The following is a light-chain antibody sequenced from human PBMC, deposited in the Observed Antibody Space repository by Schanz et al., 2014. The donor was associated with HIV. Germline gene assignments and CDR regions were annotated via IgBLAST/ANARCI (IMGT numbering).Light chain of an antibody. J-gene: IGLJ2*01. Sequence: QSALTQPASASGSPGQSVTISCTGTSSDIGTYNRVSWYQQSPGTAPKLLIFADTKRPSGVPDRFSGSKSVNSASLAITGLQAEDEADYFCQSFDSSLNGVVFGGGTKLT. CDR2: ADT. V-gene: IGLV2-18*02. CDR3: QSFDSSLNGVV. CDR1: SSDIGTYNR.